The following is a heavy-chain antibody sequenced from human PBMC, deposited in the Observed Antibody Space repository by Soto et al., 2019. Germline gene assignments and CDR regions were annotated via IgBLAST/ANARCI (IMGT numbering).Heavy chain of an antibody. J-gene: IGHJ4*02. CDR2: IIPSIGII. D-gene: IGHD3-22*01. Sequence: QVQLVQSGAEVKKPGSSVKVSCKASGGTFSSFVISWVRQAPGQGLEWMGRIIPSIGIINYAQKFQGRVTITAETPTSTAYMELSSLRSDDTAVYYCAREGDMKFHSDSSDEPGYWGQGTLVTVSS. CDR1: GGTFSSFV. V-gene: IGHV1-69*04. CDR3: AREGDMKFHSDSSDEPGY.